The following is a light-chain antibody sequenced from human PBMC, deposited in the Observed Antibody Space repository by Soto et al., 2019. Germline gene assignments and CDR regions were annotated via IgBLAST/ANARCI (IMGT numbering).Light chain of an antibody. CDR3: QQYNNWWT. CDR1: QSVSNN. J-gene: IGKJ1*01. Sequence: EIVMTQSPATLSVSPGERATLSCRASQSVSNNLAWYQKKPGQAPRLLIYGASTKATGIPARFSGDGSGTEFTLNIRSLQSEDFAVYYCQQYNNWWTFGQGTRVEIK. CDR2: GAS. V-gene: IGKV3-15*01.